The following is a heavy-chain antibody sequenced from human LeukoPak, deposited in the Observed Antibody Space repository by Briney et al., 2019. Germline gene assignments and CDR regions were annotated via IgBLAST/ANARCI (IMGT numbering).Heavy chain of an antibody. CDR2: INHSGST. J-gene: IGHJ2*01. CDR1: GGSISSGASD. CDR3: ARAARQGFTMIVVPLFYFDL. D-gene: IGHD3-22*01. Sequence: SQTLSLTCTVSGGSISSGASDWGWLRQHPKRGLEWVGYINHSGSTYYNPSLGSRVTMSVDTSKNQFSLKLSSVTAAASAVYYCARAARQGFTMIVVPLFYFDLWGRGTLVTVSS. V-gene: IGHV4-31*03.